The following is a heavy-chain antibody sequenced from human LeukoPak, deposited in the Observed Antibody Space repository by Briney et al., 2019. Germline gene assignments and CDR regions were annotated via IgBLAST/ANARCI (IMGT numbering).Heavy chain of an antibody. D-gene: IGHD6-13*01. CDR1: GFTVNTYY. Sequence: GGSLRLSCAASGFTVNTYYMSWVRQAPGRGLEWLSVMYSGGVTYYADSVRGRFIISRDNSKNTLYLQMNSLTAEDTAVYYCATGGSSWYLFDHWGQGTLVTVSS. V-gene: IGHV3-66*01. J-gene: IGHJ4*02. CDR2: MYSGGVT. CDR3: ATGGSSWYLFDH.